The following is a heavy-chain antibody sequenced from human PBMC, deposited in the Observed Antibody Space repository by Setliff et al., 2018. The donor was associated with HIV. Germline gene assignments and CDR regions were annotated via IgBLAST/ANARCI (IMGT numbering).Heavy chain of an antibody. Sequence: GASVKVSCKASGYSFTTYAISWVRQAPGQGLEWMGWISAYNGKTLYAQKFQGRVTMTTDTSTNTAYMELSRLRSDDTAVFYCAGGPQSYVDVVPTIGRYYFDYWGQGTLVTVSS. CDR3: AGGPQSYVDVVPTIGRYYFDY. J-gene: IGHJ4*02. CDR1: GYSFTTYA. CDR2: ISAYNGKT. D-gene: IGHD5-12*01. V-gene: IGHV1-18*01.